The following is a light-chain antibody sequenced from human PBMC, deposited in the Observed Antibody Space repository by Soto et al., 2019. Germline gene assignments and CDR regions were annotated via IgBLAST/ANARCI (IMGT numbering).Light chain of an antibody. CDR3: SSYTSSSTFV. J-gene: IGLJ1*01. CDR2: DVS. Sequence: LTQPASVSWSPGQSITISCTGTSSDVGGYNYVSWYQQHPGKAPKLMIYDVSNRPSGVSNRFSGSKSGNTASLTISGLQAEDEADYYCSSYTSSSTFVFGTGTKVTVL. V-gene: IGLV2-14*01. CDR1: SSDVGGYNY.